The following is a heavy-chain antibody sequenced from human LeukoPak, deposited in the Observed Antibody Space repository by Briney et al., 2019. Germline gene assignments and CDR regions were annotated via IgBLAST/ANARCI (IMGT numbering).Heavy chain of an antibody. V-gene: IGHV3-30-3*01. D-gene: IGHD2-2*01. J-gene: IGHJ4*02. CDR3: AREGGYCSSTTCYFDS. CDR2: ISYDGSKE. CDR1: GFTFSRYA. Sequence: SLRLSCAASGFTFSRYAMHWVRQAPGKGLEWVAVISYDGSKESYADSVKGRFTVSRDNSKNTLYLQMNSPRAEDTAVYYCAREGGYCSSTTCYFDSWGQGTLVTVSS.